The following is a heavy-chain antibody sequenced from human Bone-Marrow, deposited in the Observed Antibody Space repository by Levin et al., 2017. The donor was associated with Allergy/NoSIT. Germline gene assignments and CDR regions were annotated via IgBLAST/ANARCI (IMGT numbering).Heavy chain of an antibody. CDR3: ATRGTVEI. J-gene: IGHJ3*02. Sequence: GESLKISCAASGFIFSRFAMNWVRQAPGKGLEWVAFISSDGSDKYYPDSVKGRFTISRDNSKNTLFLEMNSLTSDDVALYYCATRGTVEIWGQGTMVIVSS. CDR1: GFIFSRFA. CDR2: ISSDGSDK. V-gene: IGHV3-30*03. D-gene: IGHD3-10*01.